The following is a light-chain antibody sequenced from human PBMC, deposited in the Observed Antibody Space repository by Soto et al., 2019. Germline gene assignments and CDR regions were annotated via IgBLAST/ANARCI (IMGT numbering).Light chain of an antibody. CDR3: QQYGSSPPT. CDR2: DAS. J-gene: IGKJ1*01. V-gene: IGKV3-20*01. CDR1: QSVSSSY. Sequence: EIVLTQSPGTLSLSPGERASLSCRASQSVSSSYLAWYQRIPGQAPRLLINDASRRATGIPDRFSGSGSGTDFTLTISRLEPEDFAVYYCQQYGSSPPTFGQGTKVDIK.